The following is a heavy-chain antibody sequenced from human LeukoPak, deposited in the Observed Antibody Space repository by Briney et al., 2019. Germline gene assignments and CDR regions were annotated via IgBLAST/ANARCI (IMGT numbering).Heavy chain of an antibody. Sequence: GGSLRLSCAASGFTFRSYSMNWVRQAPGRGLEWVSSISSDSSDIYNADSVKGRFTISRDNAKNSLYLQMNSLRAEDTAVYYCARDGGPYSGSYTAYWGQGTLVTVSS. CDR2: ISSDSSDI. J-gene: IGHJ4*02. V-gene: IGHV3-21*01. CDR1: GFTFRSYS. CDR3: ARDGGPYSGSYTAY. D-gene: IGHD1-26*01.